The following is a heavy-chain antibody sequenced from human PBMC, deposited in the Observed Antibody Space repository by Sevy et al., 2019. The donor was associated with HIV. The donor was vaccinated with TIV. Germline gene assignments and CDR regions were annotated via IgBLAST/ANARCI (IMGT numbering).Heavy chain of an antibody. V-gene: IGHV3-48*01. J-gene: IGHJ5*02. CDR1: GFTFSDPW. Sequence: GGSLRLSCVASGFTFSDPWMSWVRQAPGKGLEWVSYISSSSSTIYYADSVKGRFTISRDNAKNSLYLQMNSLRAEDTAVYYCARVFYRNWFDPWGQGTLVTVSS. CDR2: ISSSSSTI. CDR3: ARVFYRNWFDP. D-gene: IGHD1-26*01.